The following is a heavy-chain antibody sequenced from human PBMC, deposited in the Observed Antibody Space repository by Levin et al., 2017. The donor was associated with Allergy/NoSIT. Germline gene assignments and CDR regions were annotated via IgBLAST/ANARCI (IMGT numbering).Heavy chain of an antibody. CDR1: GGSFSGYY. CDR3: ARGRHYYGSGSRILAYYYMDV. D-gene: IGHD3-10*01. J-gene: IGHJ6*03. CDR2: INHSGST. V-gene: IGHV4-34*01. Sequence: SETLSLTCAVYGGSFSGYYWSWIRQPPGKGLEWIGEINHSGSTNYNPSLKSRVTISVDTSKNQFSLKLSSVTAADTAVYYCARGRHYYGSGSRILAYYYMDVWGKGTTVTVSS.